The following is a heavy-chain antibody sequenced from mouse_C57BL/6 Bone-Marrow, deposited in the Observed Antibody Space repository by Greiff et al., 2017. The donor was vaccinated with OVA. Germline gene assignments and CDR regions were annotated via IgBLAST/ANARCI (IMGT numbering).Heavy chain of an antibody. D-gene: IGHD2-4*01. CDR1: GYTFTSYW. CDR3: AREEDYDYDYWYFDV. Sequence: QVQLQQPGAELVKPGASVKVSCKASGYTFTSYWMHWVKQRPGQGLEWIGRIHPSDSDTNYNQKFKSKATLTVDKPSSTAYMQLSSLTSEDSAVYYCAREEDYDYDYWYFDVWGTGTTVTVSS. V-gene: IGHV1-74*01. CDR2: IHPSDSDT. J-gene: IGHJ1*03.